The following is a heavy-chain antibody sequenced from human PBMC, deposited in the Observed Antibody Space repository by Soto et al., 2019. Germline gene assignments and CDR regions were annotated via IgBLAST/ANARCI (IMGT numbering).Heavy chain of an antibody. J-gene: IGHJ5*02. V-gene: IGHV3-23*01. D-gene: IGHD3-10*01. CDR1: GFTFSNYA. CDR3: AKAGSYGSGSYYNWFDV. CDR2: FSGSGDKT. Sequence: PGGSLRLSCAASGFTFSNYAMNWVRQAPGKGLEWVSCFSGSGDKTYYVDSVKGRFTISRDNSKNTLYLQLNSLSAEDTAEYYCAKAGSYGSGSYYNWFDVWGQGTLVTVSS.